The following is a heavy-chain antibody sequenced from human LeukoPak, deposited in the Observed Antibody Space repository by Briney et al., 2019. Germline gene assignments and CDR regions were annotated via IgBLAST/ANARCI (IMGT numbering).Heavy chain of an antibody. CDR1: GFTFNDYY. CDR3: ATDGAGFDT. V-gene: IGHV3-11*01. J-gene: IGHJ5*02. CDR2: INIGGINT. Sequence: GGSLSLSCAASGFTFNDYYMSWIRQAPGKGLEWLSYINIGGINTHYADSVKGRFTISRDNAKKSLYLEMNNLRAEDTAVYYCATDGAGFDTWGQGVLVTVSS.